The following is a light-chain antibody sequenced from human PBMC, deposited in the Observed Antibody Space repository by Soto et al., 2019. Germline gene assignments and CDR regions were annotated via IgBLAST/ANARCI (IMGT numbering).Light chain of an antibody. J-gene: IGLJ1*01. CDR1: SSDVGGYKY. Sequence: QSALTQPASVSGSPGQSITISCTGTSSDVGGYKYVSWHQLHPGKAPKLIIYGVSNRPSGVSNRFSGSKSGNTASLTISGLQAEDEADYYCSSYSRSTAYVFGTGTKLTVL. V-gene: IGLV2-14*01. CDR3: SSYSRSTAYV. CDR2: GVS.